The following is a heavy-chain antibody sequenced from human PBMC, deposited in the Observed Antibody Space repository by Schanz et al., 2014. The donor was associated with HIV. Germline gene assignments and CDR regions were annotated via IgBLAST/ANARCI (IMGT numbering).Heavy chain of an antibody. CDR2: ISYDGSNK. Sequence: QVQLVESGGGVVQPGRSLRLSCAASEFIFSSYAMHWVRQAPGKGLEWVAAISYDGSNKYYAESVKGRFTISRDNAKNSLYLQMNSLRAEDTAVYYCARDGGSYNYGHPIDYWGQGTLVTVSS. CDR3: ARDGGSYNYGHPIDY. J-gene: IGHJ4*02. V-gene: IGHV3-30-3*01. D-gene: IGHD5-18*01. CDR1: EFIFSSYA.